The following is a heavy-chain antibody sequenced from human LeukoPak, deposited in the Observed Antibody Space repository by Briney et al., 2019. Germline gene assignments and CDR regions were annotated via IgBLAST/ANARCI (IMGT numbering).Heavy chain of an antibody. CDR2: IYYSGST. D-gene: IGHD2-15*01. CDR1: GASITRSTYY. Sequence: SETLSLTCTVSGASITRSTYYWGWIRQPPGKGLEWIGCIYYSGSTYYNPSLKSRVTISLDTSKNQFSLKLSSVTAADTAVYYCAALGYCSSGSCYPHLTFDYWGQGTLVTVSS. J-gene: IGHJ4*02. V-gene: IGHV4-39*07. CDR3: AALGYCSSGSCYPHLTFDY.